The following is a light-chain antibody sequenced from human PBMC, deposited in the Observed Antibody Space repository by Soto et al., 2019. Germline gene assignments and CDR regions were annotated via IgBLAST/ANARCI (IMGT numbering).Light chain of an antibody. V-gene: IGKV1-17*01. CDR2: PVS. Sequence: DIQMTQSPSSLSASVGDRVTITCRASQVIRDDLDWFQQKPGKAPKRLIFPVSTLQNGVPSRFSGSGSGTEFTLTISSLQPEDFATYFCLQSYTYPRTFGQGTKLEIK. CDR1: QVIRDD. J-gene: IGKJ2*01. CDR3: LQSYTYPRT.